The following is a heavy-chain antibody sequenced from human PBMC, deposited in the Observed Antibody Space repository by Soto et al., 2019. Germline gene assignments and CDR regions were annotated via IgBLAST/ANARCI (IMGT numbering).Heavy chain of an antibody. CDR2: IYHSGMT. D-gene: IGHD1-26*01. Sequence: QVQLQESGPGLVKPSQTLSLTCTVSGGSISTGGYYWSWIRQHPGRGLEWIGYIYHSGMTFSNPSLQSRVAISIDTAKNKFSLELSSVTAAATPVYCCATVRWELHAAFDSWGQGTMVSVSS. V-gene: IGHV4-31*03. CDR1: GGSISTGGYY. CDR3: ATVRWELHAAFDS. J-gene: IGHJ3*02.